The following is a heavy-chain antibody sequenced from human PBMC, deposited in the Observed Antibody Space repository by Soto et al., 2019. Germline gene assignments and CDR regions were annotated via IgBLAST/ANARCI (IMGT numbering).Heavy chain of an antibody. Sequence: SVKVSCKASGGTFSSFGISWVRQAPGQGLEWMGGIIPVFGRPNYAQRFRGRLTITADECTNTRYMELIDLTPEDTAVYCCARDGSGYDFWGQGSQVTVSS. CDR1: GGTFSSFG. D-gene: IGHD5-12*01. V-gene: IGHV1-69*13. CDR2: IIPVFGRP. J-gene: IGHJ1*01. CDR3: ARDGSGYDF.